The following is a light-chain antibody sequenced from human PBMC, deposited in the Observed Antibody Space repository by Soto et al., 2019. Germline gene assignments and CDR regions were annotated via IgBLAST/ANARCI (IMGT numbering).Light chain of an antibody. CDR3: MQALQTPRS. Sequence: DIVMTQSPLSLTVTPGESASISCWSSQSLLHTNGYNYFDWYLQKPGQSPQLLIYLGSNRASGVPDRFSGRGSGTDFTLKISRVEADDVGVYYCMQALQTPRSCGQGTKLEIK. V-gene: IGKV2-28*01. J-gene: IGKJ2*01. CDR1: QSLLHTNGYNY. CDR2: LGS.